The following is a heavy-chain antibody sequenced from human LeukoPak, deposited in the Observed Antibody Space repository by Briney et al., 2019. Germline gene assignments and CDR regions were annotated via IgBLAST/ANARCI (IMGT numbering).Heavy chain of an antibody. CDR3: ARYRDGGYNWFDP. CDR2: IYTSGST. Sequence: SQTLSLTCTVSGGSISSGSYYWSWIRQPAGKGLEWIGRIYTSGSTNYNPSLKSRVTISVDTSKNQFSLKLSSVTAADTAMYFCARYRDGGYNWFDPWGQGTLVTVSS. CDR1: GGSISSGSYY. J-gene: IGHJ5*02. D-gene: IGHD4-23*01. V-gene: IGHV4-61*02.